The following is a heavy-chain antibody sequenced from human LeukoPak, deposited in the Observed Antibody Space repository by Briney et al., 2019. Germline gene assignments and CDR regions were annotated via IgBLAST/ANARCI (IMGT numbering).Heavy chain of an antibody. J-gene: IGHJ4*02. Sequence: SETLSLTCAVYGGSFSGYYWSWIRQPPGKGLEWIGEINHSGSTNYNPSLKSRVTISVDTSKNQFSLKLSSVTAAGTAVYYCARGLWIAVAGTSIDYWGQGTLVTVSS. CDR3: ARGLWIAVAGTSIDY. CDR2: INHSGST. CDR1: GGSFSGYY. D-gene: IGHD6-19*01. V-gene: IGHV4-34*01.